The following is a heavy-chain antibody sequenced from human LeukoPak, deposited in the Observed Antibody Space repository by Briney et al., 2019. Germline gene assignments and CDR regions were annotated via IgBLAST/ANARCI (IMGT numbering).Heavy chain of an antibody. Sequence: PGGSLRLSCAASGFTFSSYGMHWVRQAPGKGLEWAAFIRYDGSNKYYADSVKGRFTISRDNSKNTLYLQMNSLRAEDTAVYYCARSTKIEQWLYLYYYYYYMDVWGKGTTVTVSS. CDR3: ARSTKIEQWLYLYYYYYYMDV. V-gene: IGHV3-30*02. CDR1: GFTFSSYG. D-gene: IGHD2-2*02. CDR2: IRYDGSNK. J-gene: IGHJ6*03.